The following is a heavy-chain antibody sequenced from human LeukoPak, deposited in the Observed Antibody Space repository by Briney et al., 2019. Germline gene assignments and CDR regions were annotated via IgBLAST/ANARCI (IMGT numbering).Heavy chain of an antibody. CDR2: INRDGTET. V-gene: IGHV3-7*01. Sequence: GGSLRLSCAASGFIFSKNGMHWVRQAPGKGLEWVANINRDGTETYYVGSVKGRFTISIDNAKNSVYLQMNSLRTEDTAIYYCARSRWPEDLWGRGTLVTVSS. D-gene: IGHD4-23*01. CDR3: ARSRWPEDL. CDR1: GFIFSKNG. J-gene: IGHJ5*02.